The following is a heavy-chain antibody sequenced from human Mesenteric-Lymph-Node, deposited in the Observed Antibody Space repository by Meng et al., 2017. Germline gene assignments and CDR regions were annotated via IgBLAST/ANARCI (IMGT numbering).Heavy chain of an antibody. J-gene: IGHJ4*02. CDR2: INHGGTT. V-gene: IGHV4-34*09. Sequence: QLQLHGSGPGLVKPSETLSLTCAVYGGSFSGFYWTWIRQPPGKGLEWIGEINHGGTTTYNPSLKSRVSTSVDTSKNQFSLNLNSMTAADTAVYYCASFDHIPRRSYFDYWGQGTLVTVSS. D-gene: IGHD2-21*01. CDR1: GGSFSGFY. CDR3: ASFDHIPRRSYFDY.